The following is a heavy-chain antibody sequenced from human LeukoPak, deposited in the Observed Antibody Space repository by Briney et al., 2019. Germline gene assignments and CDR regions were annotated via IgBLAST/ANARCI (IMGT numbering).Heavy chain of an antibody. J-gene: IGHJ5*02. CDR2: ISVYNGNA. D-gene: IGHD3-10*01. CDR1: GYTFPNYG. Sequence: ASVKVSCKASGYTFPNYGITWVRQAPGQGLEWMGWISVYNGNANYAQKYQGRVTMTTDTSTSTAYMELRSLRSDDTAVYYCARKGDYYASGTYYIGFDPWGQGTLVTVSS. V-gene: IGHV1-18*01. CDR3: ARKGDYYASGTYYIGFDP.